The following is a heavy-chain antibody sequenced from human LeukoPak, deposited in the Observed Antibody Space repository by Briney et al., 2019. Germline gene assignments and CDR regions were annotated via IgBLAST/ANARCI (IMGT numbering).Heavy chain of an antibody. CDR3: ARGEDDYGDYFDY. CDR2: ISYDGSNK. V-gene: IGHV3-30-3*01. Sequence: GRSLRLSCAASGFTFSSYAMHWVRQAPGKGLEWVAVISYDGSNKYYADSVKGRFTISRDNSKNTLYLQMNSLRAEDTAVYYCARGEDDYGDYFDYWGQGTLVTVSS. CDR1: GFTFSSYA. J-gene: IGHJ4*02. D-gene: IGHD4-17*01.